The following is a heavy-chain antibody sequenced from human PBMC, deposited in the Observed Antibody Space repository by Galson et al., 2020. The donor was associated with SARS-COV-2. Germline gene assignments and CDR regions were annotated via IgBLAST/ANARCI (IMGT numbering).Heavy chain of an antibody. V-gene: IGHV3-30*18. CDR3: AKDAGYCSSTSCWGYYYYGMDV. Sequence: TGGSLRLSCAASGFTFSSYGMHWVRQAPGKGLEWVAVISYDGSNKYYADSVKGRFTISRDNSKNTLYLQMNSLRAEDTAVYYCAKDAGYCSSTSCWGYYYYGMDVWGQGTTVTVSS. CDR1: GFTFSSYG. J-gene: IGHJ6*02. CDR2: ISYDGSNK. D-gene: IGHD2-2*01.